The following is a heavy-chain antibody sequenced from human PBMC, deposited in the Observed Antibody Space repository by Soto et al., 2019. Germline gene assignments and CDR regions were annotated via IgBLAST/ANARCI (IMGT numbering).Heavy chain of an antibody. CDR1: GFTFSSYG. D-gene: IGHD3-3*01. Sequence: GGSLRLSCAASGFTFSSYGMHWVRQAPGKGLEWVAVISYDGNNKYYADSVKGRFTISRDNSKNTLYLQMNSLRAEDTAVYYCAKGPWAYYDFWSGYPFDYWGQGTLVTVSS. J-gene: IGHJ4*02. CDR2: ISYDGNNK. V-gene: IGHV3-30*18. CDR3: AKGPWAYYDFWSGYPFDY.